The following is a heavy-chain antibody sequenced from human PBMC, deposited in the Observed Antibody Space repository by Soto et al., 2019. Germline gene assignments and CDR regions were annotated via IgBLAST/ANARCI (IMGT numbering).Heavy chain of an antibody. CDR1: GGSISSGDYY. D-gene: IGHD3-22*01. CDR2: IYYSGST. J-gene: IGHJ3*02. Sequence: QVQLQESGPGLVKPSQTLSLTCTVSGGSISSGDYYWSWIRQPPGKGLEWIGYIYYSGSTYYNPSLKSRGTISVDTSKNQFSLKLSSVTAADTAVYYCARSAMIVVGKDHDAFDIWGQGTMVTVSS. CDR3: ARSAMIVVGKDHDAFDI. V-gene: IGHV4-30-4*01.